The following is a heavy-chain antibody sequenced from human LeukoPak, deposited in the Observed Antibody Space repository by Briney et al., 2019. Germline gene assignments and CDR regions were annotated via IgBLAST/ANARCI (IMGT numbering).Heavy chain of an antibody. V-gene: IGHV3-23*01. D-gene: IGHD2-2*01. CDR1: RFTLSSYA. Sequence: GGSLRLSCAASRFTLSSYAMSWVRQTPGKGLEWVSVTSGSGGIIDHAESVKGRFTISRDNSKNTVYLHMNSLRAEDTAVYYCARDRHKHCSSASCYLGNYDFVAFDIWGQGTMVTVSS. J-gene: IGHJ3*02. CDR2: TSGSGGII. CDR3: ARDRHKHCSSASCYLGNYDFVAFDI.